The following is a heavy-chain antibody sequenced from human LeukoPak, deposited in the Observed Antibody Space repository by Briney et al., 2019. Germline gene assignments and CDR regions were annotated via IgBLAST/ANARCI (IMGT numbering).Heavy chain of an antibody. CDR3: AREVHPPTLLYYYYYYMDV. J-gene: IGHJ6*03. Sequence: PGGSLRLSCAASGFTFSSYWMSWVRQAPGKGLEWVANIKQDGSEKYYVDSVKGRFTISRDNAKNSLYMQMYRLRAEDTAVYYCAREVHPPTLLYYYYYYMDVWGKGTTVTVSS. CDR1: GFTFSSYW. CDR2: IKQDGSEK. V-gene: IGHV3-7*01.